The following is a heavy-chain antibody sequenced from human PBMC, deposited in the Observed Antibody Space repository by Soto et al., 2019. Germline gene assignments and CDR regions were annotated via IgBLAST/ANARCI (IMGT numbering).Heavy chain of an antibody. CDR3: ARWANDILTGYFKSWFDP. Sequence: ASVKVSCKASGYTFTGYYMHWVRQAPGQGLEWMGWINPNSDGTNYAQNFQGWVTMTRDTSISTAYMELSRLRSDDTAVYYCARWANDILTGYFKSWFDPWGQGTLVTVSS. V-gene: IGHV1-2*04. J-gene: IGHJ5*02. CDR2: INPNSDGT. CDR1: GYTFTGYY. D-gene: IGHD3-9*01.